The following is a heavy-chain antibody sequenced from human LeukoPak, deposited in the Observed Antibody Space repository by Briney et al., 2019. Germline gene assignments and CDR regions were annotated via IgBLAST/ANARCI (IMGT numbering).Heavy chain of an antibody. J-gene: IGHJ4*02. CDR3: ARDYDILTGNTFDY. Sequence: SGGSLRLSCAASGFTFSSYWMSWVRQAPWKGLEWVANIKQDGSEKYYVDSVKGRFTISRDNAKNSLYLQMNSLRAEDTAVYYCARDYDILTGNTFDYWGQGTLVTVSS. CDR2: IKQDGSEK. V-gene: IGHV3-7*01. D-gene: IGHD3-9*01. CDR1: GFTFSSYW.